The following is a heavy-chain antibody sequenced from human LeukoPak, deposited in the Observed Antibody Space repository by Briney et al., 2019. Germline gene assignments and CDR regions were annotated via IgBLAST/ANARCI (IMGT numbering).Heavy chain of an antibody. V-gene: IGHV4-34*01. D-gene: IGHD2-15*01. CDR3: ARARPPYCSGGSCYLVWDY. CDR1: GGSFSGYY. Sequence: SETLSLTCAVYGGSFSGYYWSWIRQLPGKGLEWIGEINHSGSTNYNPSLKSRVTISVDTSKNQFSLKLSSVTAADTAVYYCARARPPYCSGGSCYLVWDYWGQGTLVTVSS. CDR2: INHSGST. J-gene: IGHJ4*02.